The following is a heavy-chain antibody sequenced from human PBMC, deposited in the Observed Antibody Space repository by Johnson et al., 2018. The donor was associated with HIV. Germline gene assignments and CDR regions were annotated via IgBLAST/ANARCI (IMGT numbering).Heavy chain of an antibody. Sequence: VQLVESGGGLVQPGGSLRLSCAASGFTFSSYWMSWVRQAPGKGLEWVANIKQDGSEKYYVDSVKGRFTISRDNAKNPLYLQMNSLRAEDTAVYYCARVKDPDAFDIWGQGTMVTVSS. CDR1: GFTFSSYW. CDR2: IKQDGSEK. CDR3: ARVKDPDAFDI. J-gene: IGHJ3*02. V-gene: IGHV3-7*05.